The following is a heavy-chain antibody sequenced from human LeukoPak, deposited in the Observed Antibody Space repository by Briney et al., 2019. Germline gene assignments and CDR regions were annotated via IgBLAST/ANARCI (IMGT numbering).Heavy chain of an antibody. Sequence: SETLSLTCTVSGGSIGSYYWNWIRQPPGKGLEWIGYIYNSGSTKYNPSLKSRVTISEDTSKNQFSLKLSSVTAADTAVFYCARDRGFCSGGGCGNFDYWGQGTLVTVSS. D-gene: IGHD2-15*01. CDR2: IYNSGST. V-gene: IGHV4-59*01. CDR3: ARDRGFCSGGGCGNFDY. J-gene: IGHJ4*02. CDR1: GGSIGSYY.